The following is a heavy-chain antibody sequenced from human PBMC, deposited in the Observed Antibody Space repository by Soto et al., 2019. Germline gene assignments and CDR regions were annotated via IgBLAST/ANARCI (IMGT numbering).Heavy chain of an antibody. CDR2: IKQDGSEK. Sequence: GGSLRLSCAASGFTFSSYWMSWVRQAPGKGLEWVANIKQDGSEKYYVDSVKGRFTISRDNAKNSLYLQMNSLRAEGTAVYYCARAVTTVVTQDDYGMDVWGQGTTVTVSS. CDR3: ARAVTTVVTQDDYGMDV. V-gene: IGHV3-7*03. J-gene: IGHJ6*02. D-gene: IGHD4-17*01. CDR1: GFTFSSYW.